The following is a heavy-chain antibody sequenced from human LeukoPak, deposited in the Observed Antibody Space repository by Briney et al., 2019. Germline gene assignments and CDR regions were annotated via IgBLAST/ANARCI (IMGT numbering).Heavy chain of an antibody. CDR3: IGVAEGY. D-gene: IGHD2-15*01. CDR2: VKSKIHGGTT. CDR1: GFTFSSYA. Sequence: GGSLRLSCAASGFTFSSYAMSWVRQAPEKGLEWLGHVKSKIHGGTTEYAAPVKGRFTISRDDSQNTVYLQMNSLKTEDTAVYYCIGVAEGYWGQGTLVTVSS. V-gene: IGHV3-15*05. J-gene: IGHJ4*02.